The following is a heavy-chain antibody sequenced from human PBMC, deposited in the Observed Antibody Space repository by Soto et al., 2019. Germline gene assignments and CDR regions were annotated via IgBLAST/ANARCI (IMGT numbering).Heavy chain of an antibody. CDR2: ISYSGSN. CDR3: ARVNTTLDAYFDY. V-gene: IGHV4-30-4*01. D-gene: IGHD1-1*01. CDR1: GGSISCGDYY. Sequence: QVQLQESGPGLVKPSQTLSLTCTVSGGSISCGDYYCSWIRQPPGKCREWIGYISYSGSNYYNPSLKSRFTISVHTSQNQFSLKLSYMTAPDTAVYYCARVNTTLDAYFDYWGQGTLVTLSS. J-gene: IGHJ4*02.